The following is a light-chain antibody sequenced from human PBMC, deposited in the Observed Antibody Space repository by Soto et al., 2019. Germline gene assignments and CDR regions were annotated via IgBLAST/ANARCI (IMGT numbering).Light chain of an antibody. J-gene: IGLJ3*02. CDR3: CSYAGSSTGV. V-gene: IGLV2-23*01. Sequence: ALTQPASVSGSPGQSITISCTGTSSDVGSYNLVSWYQQHPGKAPKLMIYEGSKRPSGVSNRFSGSKSGNTASLTISGLQAEDEADYYCCSYAGSSTGVFGGGTKVTVL. CDR1: SSDVGSYNL. CDR2: EGS.